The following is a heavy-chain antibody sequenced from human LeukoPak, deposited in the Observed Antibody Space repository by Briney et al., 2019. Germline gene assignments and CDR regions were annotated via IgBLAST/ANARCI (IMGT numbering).Heavy chain of an antibody. D-gene: IGHD3-10*01. V-gene: IGHV1-2*06. Sequence: ASVKVSCKAFGYTFTDYYLHWVRQAPGQGLEWMGRINPNSGDTNSPQKFQGRVTMTRDTAISTAYMELSSLRSEDTAVYYCARVAYGSGSYVHYWGQGTLVTVSS. CDR2: INPNSGDT. CDR3: ARVAYGSGSYVHY. CDR1: GYTFTDYY. J-gene: IGHJ4*02.